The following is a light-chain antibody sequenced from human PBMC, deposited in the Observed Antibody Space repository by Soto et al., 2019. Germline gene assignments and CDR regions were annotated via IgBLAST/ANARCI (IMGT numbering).Light chain of an antibody. CDR3: NSYTTSDTWV. CDR2: DVS. CDR1: SSDVGAYKF. Sequence: QSVPTQPASVSGSPGQSITISCTGSSSDVGAYKFVSWYQQIPGKAPKLMIYDVSYRPSGVSNRFSGSKSGNTASLTNSGLQTEDEADYYCNSYTTSDTWVFGGGTKVTVL. V-gene: IGLV2-14*01. J-gene: IGLJ3*02.